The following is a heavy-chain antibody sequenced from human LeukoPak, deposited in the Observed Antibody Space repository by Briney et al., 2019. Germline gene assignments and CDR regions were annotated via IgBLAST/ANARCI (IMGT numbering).Heavy chain of an antibody. D-gene: IGHD1-26*01. CDR3: ARGDWEPFWY. Sequence: ASVTVSCKGLGYTFTNYGITWVRQAPGQGIEWLGWISGDKGNTNYAQQVQGRVTMTTDTSTSTAYMELRSLRPEDTAVYFCARGDWEPFWYWGQGTLVTVSS. CDR2: ISGDKGNT. CDR1: GYTFTNYG. J-gene: IGHJ4*02. V-gene: IGHV1-18*01.